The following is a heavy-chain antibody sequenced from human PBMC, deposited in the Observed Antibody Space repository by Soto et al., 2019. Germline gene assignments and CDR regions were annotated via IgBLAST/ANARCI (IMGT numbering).Heavy chain of an antibody. CDR1: GGSITSSSHF. CDR3: AGQTFTIAAASYGRSNWFDP. D-gene: IGHD6-25*01. Sequence: PSETLSLTCSASGGSITSSSHFWGWVRQPPGKGLEWIGTIYFTGNTYYTPSLKSRLTMSIDTSKNEFSLRLNSVTAADTAVYYCAGQTFTIAAASYGRSNWFDPWGPGTPVTVS. J-gene: IGHJ5*02. V-gene: IGHV4-39*01. CDR2: IYFTGNT.